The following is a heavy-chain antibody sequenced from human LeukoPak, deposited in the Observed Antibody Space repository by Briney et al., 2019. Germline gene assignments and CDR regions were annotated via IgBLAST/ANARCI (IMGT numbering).Heavy chain of an antibody. V-gene: IGHV4-34*01. CDR1: GGSFSGYY. Sequence: SETLSLTCAVYGGSFSGYYWSWIRQPPGKGLEWIGEINHSGSTNNNPSLKSRVTISVDTSKNQFSLKLSSVTAADTAVYYCARGRWLQRYYFDYWGQGTLVTVSS. D-gene: IGHD5-24*01. CDR3: ARGRWLQRYYFDY. CDR2: INHSGST. J-gene: IGHJ4*02.